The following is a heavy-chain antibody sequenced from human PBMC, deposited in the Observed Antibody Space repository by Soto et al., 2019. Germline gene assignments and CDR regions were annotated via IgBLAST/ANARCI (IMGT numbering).Heavy chain of an antibody. CDR2: IWYDGSNK. Sequence: GGSLRLSCAASGFTFSSYGMHWVRQAPGKGLEWVAVIWYDGSNKYYADSVKGRFTISRDNSKNTLYLQMNSLRAEDTAVYYCAREEIVATIKEGYYYYYGMDVWGQGTTVTVSS. CDR1: GFTFSSYG. V-gene: IGHV3-33*01. D-gene: IGHD5-12*01. J-gene: IGHJ6*02. CDR3: AREEIVATIKEGYYYYYGMDV.